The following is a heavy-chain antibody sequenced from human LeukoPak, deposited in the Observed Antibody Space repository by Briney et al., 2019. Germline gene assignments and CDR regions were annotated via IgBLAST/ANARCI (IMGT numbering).Heavy chain of an antibody. J-gene: IGHJ4*02. D-gene: IGHD1-26*01. CDR3: ARVRVGAVDY. Sequence: PSETLPLTCTVSGGSISSYYWSWIRQPPGKGLEWIGYIYYSGSTNYNPSLKSRVTISVDTSKNQFSLKLSSVTAADTAVYYCARVRVGAVDYWGQGTLVTVSS. V-gene: IGHV4-59*01. CDR1: GGSISSYY. CDR2: IYYSGST.